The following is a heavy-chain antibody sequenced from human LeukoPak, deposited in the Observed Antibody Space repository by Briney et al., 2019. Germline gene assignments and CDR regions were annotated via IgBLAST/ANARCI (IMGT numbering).Heavy chain of an antibody. Sequence: ASVKVSCKASGYTFTSYGISWVRQAPGQGLEWMGWISAYNGNTNYAQKLQGRVTMTTDTSTSTAYMELRSLRSDDTAVYYCARDRYNWNDADAFDIWGQGTMVTVSS. CDR3: ARDRYNWNDADAFDI. J-gene: IGHJ3*02. CDR1: GYTFTSYG. V-gene: IGHV1-18*01. D-gene: IGHD1-1*01. CDR2: ISAYNGNT.